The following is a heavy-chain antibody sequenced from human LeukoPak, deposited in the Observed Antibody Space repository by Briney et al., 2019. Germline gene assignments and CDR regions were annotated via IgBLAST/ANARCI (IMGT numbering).Heavy chain of an antibody. V-gene: IGHV1-8*01. CDR3: ARDLGSYYYDSSGYYGAADAFDI. Sequence: ASVKVSCKASGYTFTSYDINWVRQATGQGLEWMGWMNPNSGNTGYAQKLQGRVTMTTDTSTSTAYMELRSLRSDDTAVYYCARDLGSYYYDSSGYYGAADAFDIWGQGTMVTVSS. J-gene: IGHJ3*02. CDR2: MNPNSGNT. D-gene: IGHD3-22*01. CDR1: GYTFTSYD.